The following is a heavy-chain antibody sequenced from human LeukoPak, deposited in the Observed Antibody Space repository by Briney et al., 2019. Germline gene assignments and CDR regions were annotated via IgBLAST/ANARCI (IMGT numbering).Heavy chain of an antibody. Sequence: SETLSLTCTVSGGSISSSNYYWRWIRQPPGKGLEWIGSIYYSGNTYYNPSLKSRVTISVDTSKNQFSLKLTSVTAADTAVYYCAHFKGGSIDFWGQGTMVTVSS. CDR1: GGSISSSNYY. CDR3: AHFKGGSIDF. D-gene: IGHD1-26*01. V-gene: IGHV4-39*01. CDR2: IYYSGNT. J-gene: IGHJ3*01.